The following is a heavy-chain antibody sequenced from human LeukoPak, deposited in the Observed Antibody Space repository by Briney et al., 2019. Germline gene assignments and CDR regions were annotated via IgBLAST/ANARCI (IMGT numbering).Heavy chain of an antibody. CDR2: IYYSGST. D-gene: IGHD6-13*01. Sequence: SQTLSLTCTVSGGSISSGDYYWSWIRQPPGKGLEWIGYIYYSGSTYYNPSLKSRVTISVDTSKNQFSLKLSSVTAADAAVYYCARRIAADGTKFFDYWGQGTLVTVSS. J-gene: IGHJ4*02. CDR3: ARRIAADGTKFFDY. CDR1: GGSISSGDYY. V-gene: IGHV4-30-4*08.